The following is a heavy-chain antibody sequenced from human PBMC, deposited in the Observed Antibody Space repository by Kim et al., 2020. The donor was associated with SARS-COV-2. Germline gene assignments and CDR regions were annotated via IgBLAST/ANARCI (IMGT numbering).Heavy chain of an antibody. D-gene: IGHD3-3*01. J-gene: IGHJ6*03. CDR2: INTNTGNP. CDR1: GYTFTRYA. Sequence: ASVKVSCKASGYTFTRYAMNWVRQAPGQGLEWMGWINTNTGNPTYAQGFTGRFVFSLDTSVSTAYLQISSLKAEDTAGYYCAGGGCITIFGVAQSAGYYYRDFWGKGNTVTVSS. CDR3: AGGGCITIFGVAQSAGYYYRDF. V-gene: IGHV7-4-1*02.